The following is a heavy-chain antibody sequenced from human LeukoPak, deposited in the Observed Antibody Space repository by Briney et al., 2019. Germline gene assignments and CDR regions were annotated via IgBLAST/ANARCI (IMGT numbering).Heavy chain of an antibody. J-gene: IGHJ4*02. V-gene: IGHV3-23*01. D-gene: IGHD4-17*01. CDR2: IRGSGGDT. CDR1: GFAFSSNA. CDR3: AKGVLTTVTPWGY. Sequence: PGGSLRLSCAASGFAFSSNAMSWVRQAPGKGLEWVSAIRGSGGDTYYADSVKGRFTISRDNFKNTLCLQMNSLRAEDTAVYYCAKGVLTTVTPWGYWGQGTLVTVSS.